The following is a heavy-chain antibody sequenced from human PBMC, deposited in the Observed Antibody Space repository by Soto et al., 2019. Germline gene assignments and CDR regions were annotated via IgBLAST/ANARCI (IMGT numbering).Heavy chain of an antibody. CDR1: GGTFSSYA. J-gene: IGHJ4*02. Sequence: GASVKVSCKASGGTFSSYAISWVRQAPGQGLEWMGGIIPIFGTANYAQKFQGRVTITADESTSTAYMELSSLRSEDTAVYYCATFGAPYDYVWGSYRSVFYYWGQGTLVTVSS. D-gene: IGHD3-16*02. CDR2: IIPIFGTA. V-gene: IGHV1-69*13. CDR3: ATFGAPYDYVWGSYRSVFYY.